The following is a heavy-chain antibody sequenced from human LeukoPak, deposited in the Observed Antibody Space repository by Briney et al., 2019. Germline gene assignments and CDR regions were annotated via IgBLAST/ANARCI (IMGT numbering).Heavy chain of an antibody. D-gene: IGHD3-10*01. CDR3: ARDDLYYGSGSYYKMGFDY. V-gene: IGHV3-30-3*01. CDR1: GFTFSSYA. CDR2: ISYGGSNK. J-gene: IGHJ4*02. Sequence: PGGSLRLSCAASGFTFSSYAMHWVRQAPGKGLEWVAVISYGGSNKYYADSVKGRFTISRDNSKNTLYLQMNSLRAEDTAVYYCARDDLYYGSGSYYKMGFDYWGQGTLVTVSS.